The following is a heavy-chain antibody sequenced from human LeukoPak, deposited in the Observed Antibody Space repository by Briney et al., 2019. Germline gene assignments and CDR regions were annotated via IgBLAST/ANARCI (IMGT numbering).Heavy chain of an antibody. CDR1: GGSSTGYY. D-gene: IGHD4-17*01. J-gene: IGHJ4*02. CDR3: ARGVDYGFDFDY. CDR2: INHSGST. Sequence: PSETLSLTCAVYGGSSTGYYWSWIRQLPGKGLEWIGEINHSGSTNYNPSLKSRVTISVDTSKNQFSLKLSSVTAADTAVYYCARGVDYGFDFDYWGQGTLVTVSS. V-gene: IGHV4-34*01.